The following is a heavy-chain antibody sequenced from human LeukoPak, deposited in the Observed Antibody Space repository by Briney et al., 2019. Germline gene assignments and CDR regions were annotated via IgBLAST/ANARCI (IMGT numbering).Heavy chain of an antibody. CDR1: GFTFTSSA. CDR3: AADYCSGGSCFSDY. V-gene: IGHV1-58*02. Sequence: ASVKVSCKASGFTFTSSAMQWVRQARGQRLEWIGWIVVGSGNTNYAQEFQERVTITRDMSTSTAYMELSSLRSEDTAVYYCAADYCSGGSCFSDYWGQGTLVTVPS. CDR2: IVVGSGNT. D-gene: IGHD2-15*01. J-gene: IGHJ4*02.